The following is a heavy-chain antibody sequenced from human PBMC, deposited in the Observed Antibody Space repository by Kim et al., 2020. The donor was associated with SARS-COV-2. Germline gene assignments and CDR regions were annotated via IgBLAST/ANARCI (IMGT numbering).Heavy chain of an antibody. CDR2: TT. CDR3: AREWQLVLDF. D-gene: IGHD6-6*01. Sequence: TTNYAPRFRVGVTITADESTNTAYMELSSLKSDDTAVYYCAREWQLVLDFWGQGSLVTVSS. J-gene: IGHJ4*02. V-gene: IGHV1-69*01.